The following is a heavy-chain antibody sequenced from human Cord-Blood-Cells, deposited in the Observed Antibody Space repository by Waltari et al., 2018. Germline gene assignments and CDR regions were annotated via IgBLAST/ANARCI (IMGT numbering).Heavy chain of an antibody. V-gene: IGHV3-48*02. J-gene: IGHJ6*03. CDR2: ISSSRNTI. CDR3: ARDYGSGSYYYYYYYMDV. CDR1: GFTFSSYS. Sequence: EVQLVESGGGLVQPGGSLRLSCAASGFTFSSYSMKWVRQAPGKGLEWVPYISSSRNTIYDSDAVKGRFTISRDNAKNSLYLQMNSLRDEDTAVYYCARDYGSGSYYYYYYYMDVWGKGTTVTIS. D-gene: IGHD3-10*01.